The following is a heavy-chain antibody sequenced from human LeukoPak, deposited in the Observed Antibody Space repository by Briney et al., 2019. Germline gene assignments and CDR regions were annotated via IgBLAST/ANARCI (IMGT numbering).Heavy chain of an antibody. V-gene: IGHV3-30*04. CDR1: GFTFSSYA. Sequence: GGSLRLSCAASGFTFSSYAMHWVRQAPGKGLEWVAVISHDGSNKYYADSVKGRFTISRDNSKNTLYLQMNSLRAEDTAVYYCARPTTGSSWSNPYYYYGMDVWGKGTTVTVSS. D-gene: IGHD6-13*01. CDR2: ISHDGSNK. J-gene: IGHJ6*04. CDR3: ARPTTGSSWSNPYYYYGMDV.